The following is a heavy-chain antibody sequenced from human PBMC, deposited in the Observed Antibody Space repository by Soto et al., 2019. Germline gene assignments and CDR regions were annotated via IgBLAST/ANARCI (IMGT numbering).Heavy chain of an antibody. CDR2: TYYRSKWYN. J-gene: IGHJ6*02. Sequence: PSQTLSLTCAISGDSVSSNRAAWNWIRQSPSRGLEWLGRTYYRSKWYNDYAVSVKSRITINPDTSKNRFSLQLNSVTPEDTAVYYCARVPGVCVGGSCHYYYYYGMDVWGQGTTVTVSS. D-gene: IGHD2-15*01. CDR3: ARVPGVCVGGSCHYYYYYGMDV. CDR1: GDSVSSNRAA. V-gene: IGHV6-1*01.